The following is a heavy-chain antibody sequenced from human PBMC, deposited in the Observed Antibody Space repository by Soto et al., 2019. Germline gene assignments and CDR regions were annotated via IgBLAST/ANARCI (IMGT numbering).Heavy chain of an antibody. Sequence: EVQLLESGGGLVQPGGSLRLSCAASGFTFSSYTMSWVRQGPGKGLEWVSGISSSGGSTVYADYVKGRFTISRDNFKNTLYLQMNSLRAEDTGVYYCAKGWGDYWGQGTPVTVSS. CDR2: ISSSGGST. CDR3: AKGWGDY. CDR1: GFTFSSYT. D-gene: IGHD7-27*01. V-gene: IGHV3-23*01. J-gene: IGHJ4*02.